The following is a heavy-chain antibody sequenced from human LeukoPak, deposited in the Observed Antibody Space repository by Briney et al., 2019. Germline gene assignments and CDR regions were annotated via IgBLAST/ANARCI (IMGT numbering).Heavy chain of an antibody. D-gene: IGHD1-26*01. CDR1: GFTFSSYA. CDR3: VKDFGRIRGTPDS. J-gene: IGHJ4*02. CDR2: ISGSGNGGSR. Sequence: GGSLRLSCAASGFTFSSYAMSWVRQAPGKGPEYVSTISGSGNGGSRYYADSVKGRFTISRDDSKSIVYLQMNNLRSEDTAVYYCVKDFGRIRGTPDSWGQGTLVTVSS. V-gene: IGHV3-64D*06.